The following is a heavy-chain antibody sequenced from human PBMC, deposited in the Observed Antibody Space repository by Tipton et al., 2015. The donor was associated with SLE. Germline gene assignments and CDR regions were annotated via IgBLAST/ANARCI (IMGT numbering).Heavy chain of an antibody. CDR3: AKASGGVYGTEYFDY. CDR1: GLTFKNYA. Sequence: SLRLSCAASGLTFKNYAMNWVRQAPGKGLEWVSLVSGSGGGTYYSNSVKGRFTISRDNSKNTLYLQMNSLRPQDTAVYYCAKASGGVYGTEYFDYWGQGTLVTVSS. CDR2: VSGSGGGT. D-gene: IGHD3-10*01. J-gene: IGHJ4*02. V-gene: IGHV3-23*01.